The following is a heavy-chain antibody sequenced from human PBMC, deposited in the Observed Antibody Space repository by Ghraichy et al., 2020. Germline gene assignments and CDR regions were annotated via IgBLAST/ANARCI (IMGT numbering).Heavy chain of an antibody. CDR2: INHSGST. V-gene: IGHV4-34*01. J-gene: IGHJ2*01. CDR1: GGSFSGYY. Sequence: SETLSLTCAVYGGSFSGYYWSWIRQPPGKGLEWIGEINHSGSTNYNPSLKSRVTISVDTSKNQFSLKLSSVTAADTAVYYCARVGRPSKSRGPLGWYFDLWGRGTLVTVSS. D-gene: IGHD3-16*01. CDR3: ARVGRPSKSRGPLGWYFDL.